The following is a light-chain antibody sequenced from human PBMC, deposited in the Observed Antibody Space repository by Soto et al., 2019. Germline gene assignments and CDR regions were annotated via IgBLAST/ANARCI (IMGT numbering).Light chain of an antibody. CDR2: CNS. J-gene: IGLJ1*01. CDR3: QSYDSSLSGPYV. Sequence: VLTQPPSVSGAPGQRVTISCTGSSSNIGAGYDVHWYQQLPGTAPKLLIYCNSNRPSGVPDRFSGSKSGTSASLAITGLQAEDEADYYCQSYDSSLSGPYVFGTGTKVTV. CDR1: SSNIGAGYD. V-gene: IGLV1-40*01.